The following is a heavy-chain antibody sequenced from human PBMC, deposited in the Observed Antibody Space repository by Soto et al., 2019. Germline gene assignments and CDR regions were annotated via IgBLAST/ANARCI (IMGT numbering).Heavy chain of an antibody. CDR1: GGSFSGHY. V-gene: IGHV4-34*01. Sequence: SETLSLTCAVYGGSFSGHYWTWIRQPPGTGLEWIGEINHSGSTNYNPSLKSRVTISVDTSKNQFSLKLTSVTAAGTAVYYCARDKITGLFDYWGQGTLVTVSS. D-gene: IGHD2-8*02. CDR2: INHSGST. J-gene: IGHJ4*02. CDR3: ARDKITGLFDY.